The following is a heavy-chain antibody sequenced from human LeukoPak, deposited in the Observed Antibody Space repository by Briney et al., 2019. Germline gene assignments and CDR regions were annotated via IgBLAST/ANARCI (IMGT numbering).Heavy chain of an antibody. CDR3: AREMYCSGGSCYGDAFDI. CDR1: GFTVSNKY. Sequence: GGSLRLSCAASGFTVSNKYMSWVRQAPGRGLEGVSVIYSGGSTYYADSVKGRFSISRDKSKNTLYLQMNSPRAEDTALYYCAREMYCSGGSCYGDAFDIWGQGTMVTVSS. D-gene: IGHD2-15*01. CDR2: IYSGGST. J-gene: IGHJ3*02. V-gene: IGHV3-66*01.